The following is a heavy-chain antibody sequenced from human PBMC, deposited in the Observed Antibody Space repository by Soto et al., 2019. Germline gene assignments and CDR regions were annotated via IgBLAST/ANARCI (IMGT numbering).Heavy chain of an antibody. Sequence: EVQLVESGGDLVQPGGSLRLSCAASGFTFSSYDFHWVRQATGKGLEWVSGIGTAGDTYYAGSVKGRFIMSRENGKNSLYLQLSGLRAGDTAVYYCTGGADGFDYWGQGTLVTVSS. V-gene: IGHV3-13*01. J-gene: IGHJ4*02. CDR3: TGGADGFDY. CDR2: IGTAGDT. CDR1: GFTFSSYD. D-gene: IGHD3-16*01.